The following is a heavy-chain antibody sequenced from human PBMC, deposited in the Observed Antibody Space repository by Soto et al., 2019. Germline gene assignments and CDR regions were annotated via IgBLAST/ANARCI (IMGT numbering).Heavy chain of an antibody. Sequence: LSCAASGFTFSDYYMSWIRQAPGKGLEWVGYISSSGSTIYYADSVKGRVTISRDNAKNSLYLQMNSQRAEDTAVYYCARQSAAGRYYGMDVWGQGTTVTVSS. V-gene: IGHV3-11*01. D-gene: IGHD6-25*01. CDR1: GFTFSDYY. CDR3: ARQSAAGRYYGMDV. CDR2: ISSSGSTI. J-gene: IGHJ6*02.